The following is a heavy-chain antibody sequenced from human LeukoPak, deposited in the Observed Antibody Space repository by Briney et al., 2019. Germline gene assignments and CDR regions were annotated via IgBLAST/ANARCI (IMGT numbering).Heavy chain of an antibody. CDR1: GDSISSYY. D-gene: IGHD5-18*01. V-gene: IGHV4-59*01. CDR2: IYYSGST. J-gene: IGHJ6*03. CDR3: ARTTEGGYTYDYFYYYYMDV. Sequence: SETLSLTCTVSGDSISSYYWSWIRQPPGKGLEWIGYIYYSGSTNYNPSLKSRVTISVDTSKNQFSLKLNSVTAADTAVYFCARTTEGGYTYDYFYYYYMDVWGKGTTVTISS.